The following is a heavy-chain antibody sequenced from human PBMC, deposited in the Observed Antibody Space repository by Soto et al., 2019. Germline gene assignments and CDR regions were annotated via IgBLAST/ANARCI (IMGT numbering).Heavy chain of an antibody. J-gene: IGHJ4*02. CDR3: VREGFFTLDH. V-gene: IGHV3-72*01. CDR2: TRNKPEGYTT. CDR1: GFSVRDHY. Sequence: EVQLVESGGGVVQPGGSLRLSCAASGFSVRDHYMDWVRQAPGKGLEWVGLTRNKPEGYTTEHAASVKGRFVISRDDSDNSVYLQMNSLKIEGTAVYYCVREGFFTLDHWGQGILVTVSS.